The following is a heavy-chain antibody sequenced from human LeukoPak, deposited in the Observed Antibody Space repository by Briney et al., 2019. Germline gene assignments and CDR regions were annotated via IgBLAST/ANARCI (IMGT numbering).Heavy chain of an antibody. CDR1: GGSISSGDYY. CDR2: TYYSGST. CDR3: ASSGHEIAVNY. J-gene: IGHJ4*02. Sequence: SQTLSFTCTVSGGSISSGDYYWSWIRQPPGKGLEWIGYTYYSGSTYYNPSLKSRVSISVDTSKNQFSLKLSSVTAADTAVYYCASSGHEIAVNYWGQGTLVTVSS. D-gene: IGHD6-19*01. V-gene: IGHV4-30-4*01.